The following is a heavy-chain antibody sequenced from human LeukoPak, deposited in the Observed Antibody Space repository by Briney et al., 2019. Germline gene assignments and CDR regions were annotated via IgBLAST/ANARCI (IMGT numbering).Heavy chain of an antibody. V-gene: IGHV3-48*03. Sequence: PGGSLRLSCAASGFTFSSYEMNCVRQAPGKGLEWVSYISSSDNTIHYADSVKGRFTISRDNAKNSLYLQMNSLRAEDTAVYYCARDINWVGGYWGQGTLVTVSS. CDR3: ARDINWVGGY. CDR1: GFTFSSYE. J-gene: IGHJ4*02. CDR2: ISSSDNTI. D-gene: IGHD7-27*01.